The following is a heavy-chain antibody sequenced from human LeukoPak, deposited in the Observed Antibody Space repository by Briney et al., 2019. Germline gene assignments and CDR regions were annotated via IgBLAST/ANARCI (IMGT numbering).Heavy chain of an antibody. D-gene: IGHD1-26*01. CDR2: ISYDGSNK. CDR3: ASLSGSYLGPLSFDY. V-gene: IGHV3-30*04. J-gene: IGHJ4*02. Sequence: GRSLRLSCAASGFTFSSYAMHWVRQAPGKGLEWAAVISYDGSNKYYADSVKGRFTISRDNSKNTLYLQMNSLRAEDTAVYYCASLSGSYLGPLSFDYWGQGTQVTVSS. CDR1: GFTFSSYA.